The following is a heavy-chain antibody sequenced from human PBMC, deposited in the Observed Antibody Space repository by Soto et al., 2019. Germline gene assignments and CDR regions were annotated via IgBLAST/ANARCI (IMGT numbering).Heavy chain of an antibody. J-gene: IGHJ4*02. Sequence: SETLSLTCAVYGGSFSGYYWSWIRQPPGKGLEWIGEINHRGSTNYNPSLKSRVTISVDTSKNQLSLNLNSVTAADTAVYYCARALGYTYGHLPIDYWGQGALVTVSS. D-gene: IGHD5-18*01. CDR2: INHRGST. V-gene: IGHV4-34*01. CDR1: GGSFSGYY. CDR3: ARALGYTYGHLPIDY.